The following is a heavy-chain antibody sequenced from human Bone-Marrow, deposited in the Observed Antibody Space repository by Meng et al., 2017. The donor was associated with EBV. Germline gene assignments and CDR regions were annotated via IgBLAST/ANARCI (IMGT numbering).Heavy chain of an antibody. D-gene: IGHD6-19*01. CDR3: ARPFPSWQSPRLDPFGA. Sequence: RGGPAQGQVKPSETLSLTCTVSGDSISSFYYWGWICQPPGRGLEWIGSVHYTGSTYYSPSLKSRVTVSVDTSKNQFSLRLTSVTAADTAVYYCARPFPSWQSPRLDPFGAWGQGTLVTVSS. CDR2: VHYTGST. CDR1: GDSISSFYY. J-gene: IGHJ5*02. V-gene: IGHV4-39*01.